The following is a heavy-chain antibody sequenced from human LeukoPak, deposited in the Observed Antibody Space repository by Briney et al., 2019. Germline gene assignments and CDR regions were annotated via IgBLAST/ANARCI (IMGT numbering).Heavy chain of an antibody. J-gene: IGHJ4*02. CDR2: ISHNGETK. CDR3: ARDRHGYFDY. V-gene: IGHV3-11*01. CDR1: GFTFSDHY. Sequence: GGSLRLSCAASGFTFSDHYMIWLREAPGKGLEAISYISHNGETKYYADSVKGRLSISRDNAKSSLYLQMNSLRVEDTAVYYCARDRHGYFDYWGQGTLVTVSS. D-gene: IGHD6-13*01.